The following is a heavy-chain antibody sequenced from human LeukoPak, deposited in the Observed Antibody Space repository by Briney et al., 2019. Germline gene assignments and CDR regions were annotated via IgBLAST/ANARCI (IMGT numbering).Heavy chain of an antibody. D-gene: IGHD3-22*01. CDR2: INSDGSEG. Sequence: GGSLRLSCAVSGFTFSGFWMSWSRQAPGKGLEWVASINSDGSEGYYADVVKGRFTISRDNAKNSLYLQINSLRAEDTAVYYCARSDTYYYDSSGYYYLDYWGQGTLVTVSS. V-gene: IGHV3-7*03. CDR3: ARSDTYYYDSSGYYYLDY. J-gene: IGHJ4*02. CDR1: GFTFSGFW.